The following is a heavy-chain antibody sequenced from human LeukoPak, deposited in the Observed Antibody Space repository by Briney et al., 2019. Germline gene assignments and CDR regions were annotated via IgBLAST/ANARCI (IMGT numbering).Heavy chain of an antibody. Sequence: PSETLSLTCAVYGGSFSGYYWSWIRQPPGKGLEWIGEINHSGSTNYNPFLKSRVTISVDTSKNQFSLKLSSVTAADTAVYYCARRGYPKSFDYWGQGTLVTVSS. CDR1: GGSFSGYY. V-gene: IGHV4-34*01. CDR2: INHSGST. J-gene: IGHJ4*02. CDR3: ARRGYPKSFDY. D-gene: IGHD2-15*01.